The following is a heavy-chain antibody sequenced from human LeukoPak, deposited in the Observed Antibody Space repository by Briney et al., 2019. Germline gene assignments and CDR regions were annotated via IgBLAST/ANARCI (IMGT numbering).Heavy chain of an antibody. J-gene: IGHJ6*02. CDR3: ARERTYDFWSGQYGMDV. Sequence: SETLSLTCAVYGGSFSGYYWSWIRQPPGKGLEWIGEINHSGSTNYNPSLKSRVTISVDTSKNQFSLKLSSVTAADTAVYYCARERTYDFWSGQYGMDVWGQGTTVTVSS. CDR1: GGSFSGYY. CDR2: INHSGST. D-gene: IGHD3-3*01. V-gene: IGHV4-34*09.